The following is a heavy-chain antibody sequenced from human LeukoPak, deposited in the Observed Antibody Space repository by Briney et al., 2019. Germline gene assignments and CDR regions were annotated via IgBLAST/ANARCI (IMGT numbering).Heavy chain of an antibody. D-gene: IGHD6-13*01. CDR3: ARRIAAAAAPYYFDY. CDR1: GNYW. Sequence: GGSLRLSCAASGNYWMHWVRQAPGKGLVWVSHINSDGSSTSYADSVKGRFTISRDNAKNTLYLQMNSLRAEDTAVYYCARRIAAAAAPYYFDYWGQGTLVTVSS. CDR2: INSDGSST. V-gene: IGHV3-74*01. J-gene: IGHJ4*02.